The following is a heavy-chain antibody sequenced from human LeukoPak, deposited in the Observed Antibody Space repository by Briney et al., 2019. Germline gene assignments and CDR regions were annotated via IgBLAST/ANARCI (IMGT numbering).Heavy chain of an antibody. CDR1: GFTVSSNY. CDR3: VKDLTSVGSGWYGGDY. J-gene: IGHJ4*02. CDR2: IYSGGST. V-gene: IGHV3-53*01. D-gene: IGHD6-19*01. Sequence: PGGSLRLSCAASGFTVSSNYMSWVRQAPGKGLEWVSVIYSGGSTYYADSVKGRFTISRDNSKNTLYLQMNNLRIEDTAVYYCVKDLTSVGSGWYGGDYWGQGTLVTVSS.